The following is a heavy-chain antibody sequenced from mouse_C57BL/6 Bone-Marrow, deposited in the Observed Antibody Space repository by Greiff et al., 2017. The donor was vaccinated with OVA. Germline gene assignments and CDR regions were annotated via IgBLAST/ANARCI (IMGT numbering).Heavy chain of an antibody. V-gene: IGHV1-69*01. Sequence: VQLQQPGAELVMPGASVKLSCKASGYTFTSYWMHWVKQRPGQGLEWIGEIDPSGSYTNYNQKFKGQSTLTVDKSSGTAYMQLSSLTSEDSAVYYCARDDYDGDYYAMDYWGQGTSVTVSS. CDR3: ARDDYDGDYYAMDY. J-gene: IGHJ4*01. CDR2: IDPSGSYT. CDR1: GYTFTSYW. D-gene: IGHD2-4*01.